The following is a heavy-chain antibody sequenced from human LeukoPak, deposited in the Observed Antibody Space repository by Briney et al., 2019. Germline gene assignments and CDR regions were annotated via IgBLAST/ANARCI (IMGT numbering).Heavy chain of an antibody. D-gene: IGHD3-3*01. V-gene: IGHV3-7*01. Sequence: GGSLRLSCAASGFTFSSYEMNWVRQAPGKGLEWVANIKQDGSEKYYVDSVKGRFTISRDNAKNSLYLQMNSLRAEDTAVYYCARWSNLLDAFDIWGQGTMVTVSS. CDR2: IKQDGSEK. CDR3: ARWSNLLDAFDI. CDR1: GFTFSSYE. J-gene: IGHJ3*02.